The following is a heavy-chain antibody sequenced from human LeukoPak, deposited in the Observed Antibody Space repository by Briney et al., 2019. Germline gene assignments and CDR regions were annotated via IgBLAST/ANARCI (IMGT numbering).Heavy chain of an antibody. D-gene: IGHD4-17*01. CDR2: ISGSGGST. Sequence: GGSLRLSCAASGFTFSSYAMSWVRQAPGKGLEWVSAISGSGGSTYYADSVKGRFTISRDNSKNTLYLQMNSLRAEDTAVYYCGKDFYGDFLYYFDYWGQGTLVTVSS. CDR3: GKDFYGDFLYYFDY. CDR1: GFTFSSYA. V-gene: IGHV3-23*01. J-gene: IGHJ4*02.